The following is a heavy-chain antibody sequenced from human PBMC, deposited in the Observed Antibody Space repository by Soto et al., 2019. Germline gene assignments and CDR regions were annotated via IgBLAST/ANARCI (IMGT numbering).Heavy chain of an antibody. V-gene: IGHV1-69*13. CDR2: IIPIFGTA. J-gene: IGHJ6*02. D-gene: IGHD3-22*01. CDR3: AYYYDSSGYYYYYGMDV. Sequence: SVKVSCKASGGTFSGYAISWVRQAPGQGLEWMGGIIPIFGTANYAQKFQGRVTITAGESTSTAYMELSSLRSEDTAVYYCAYYYDSSGYYYYYGMDVWGQGTTVTVSS. CDR1: GGTFSGYA.